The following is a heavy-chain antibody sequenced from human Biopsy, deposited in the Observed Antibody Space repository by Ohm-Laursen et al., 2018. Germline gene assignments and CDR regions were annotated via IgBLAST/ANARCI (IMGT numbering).Heavy chain of an antibody. D-gene: IGHD5/OR15-5a*01. CDR1: GGSFSGSY. Sequence: TLSLTCAVYGGSFSGSYWTWIRQPPGKGLEWLGEMSHSGSTNHNPSLKSPVTISMDTSKNQFSLKLTSVTAADTAVYYCARWEVGYSVNDLRFDYWGQGTLVTVSS. CDR2: MSHSGST. CDR3: ARWEVGYSVNDLRFDY. J-gene: IGHJ4*02. V-gene: IGHV4-34*01.